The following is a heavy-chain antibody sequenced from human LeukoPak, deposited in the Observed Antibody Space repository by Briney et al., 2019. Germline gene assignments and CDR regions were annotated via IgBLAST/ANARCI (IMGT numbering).Heavy chain of an antibody. J-gene: IGHJ6*03. Sequence: GGSVRLSCAASGFTFSAHSMNWVRQAPGKGLGWVSYISSSASTIYYADSVKGRFTISRDSAKSSLYLQMNSLRAEDTAMYYCARASSSVVGYYFYYYMDVWGKGTTVTVSS. CDR2: ISSSASTI. CDR1: GFTFSAHS. CDR3: ARASSSVVGYYFYYYMDV. V-gene: IGHV3-48*01. D-gene: IGHD2-15*01.